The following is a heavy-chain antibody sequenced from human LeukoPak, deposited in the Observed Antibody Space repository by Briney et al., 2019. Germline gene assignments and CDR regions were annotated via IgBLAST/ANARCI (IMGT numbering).Heavy chain of an antibody. Sequence: GGSLRLSCAASGFTFRTSVMNWVRQAPGKGLEWVSAISGSGGSTYYSDSVRGRFTTSRDNSINTLFLQMNSLRADDTAIYYCAKAASYTSSFSAGDWFDPWGQGTLVSVSS. CDR2: ISGSGGST. J-gene: IGHJ5*02. CDR3: AKAASYTSSFSAGDWFDP. V-gene: IGHV3-23*01. CDR1: GFTFRTSV. D-gene: IGHD6-19*01.